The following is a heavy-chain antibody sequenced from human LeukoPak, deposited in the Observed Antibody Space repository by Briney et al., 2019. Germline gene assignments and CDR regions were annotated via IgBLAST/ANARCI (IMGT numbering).Heavy chain of an antibody. J-gene: IGHJ5*02. CDR1: GFTVSSNY. CDR3: ARVHYDILTFDP. D-gene: IGHD3-9*01. V-gene: IGHV3-53*01. Sequence: PGGSLRLSCAASGFTVSSNYMSWVRQAPGKGLEWVSVIYSGGSTYYADSVKGRFTISRDNSKNTLYLQMNSLRAEDTAVYYCARVHYDILTFDPWGQGTLVTVSS. CDR2: IYSGGST.